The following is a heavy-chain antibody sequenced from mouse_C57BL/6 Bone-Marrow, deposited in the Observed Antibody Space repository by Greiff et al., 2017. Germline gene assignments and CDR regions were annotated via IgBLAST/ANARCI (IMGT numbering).Heavy chain of an antibody. Sequence: EVKVVESEGGLVQPGRSMKLSCTASGFTFSDYYMAWVRQVPEKGLEWVANINYDGSSTYYLDSLKSRFIISRDNAKNILYLQMSSLKSEDTATYYCARGGPWFAYWGQGTLVTVSA. CDR2: INYDGSST. CDR1: GFTFSDYY. J-gene: IGHJ3*01. CDR3: ARGGPWFAY. V-gene: IGHV5-16*01. D-gene: IGHD1-1*02.